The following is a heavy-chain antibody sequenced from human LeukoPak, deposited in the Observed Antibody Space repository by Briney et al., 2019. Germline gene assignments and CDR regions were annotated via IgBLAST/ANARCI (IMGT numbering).Heavy chain of an antibody. CDR1: GGSISNYY. Sequence: SETLSLTCTVSGGSISNYYWSWVRQPPGKGPEWIGYIYYSGSTTYNPSLKSRVTISVDTSKNQFSLKLSSVTAADTAVYYCARRTYFDLWGRGTLVTVSS. J-gene: IGHJ2*01. V-gene: IGHV4-59*08. CDR3: ARRTYFDL. CDR2: IYYSGST.